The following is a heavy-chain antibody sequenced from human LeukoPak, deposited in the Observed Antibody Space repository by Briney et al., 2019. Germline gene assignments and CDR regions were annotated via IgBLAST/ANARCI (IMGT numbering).Heavy chain of an antibody. CDR2: IYYSGST. J-gene: IGHJ4*02. CDR3: ARPRWDDYGDLYFDY. CDR1: GGFISSYY. Sequence: SETLSLTCTVSGGFISSYYWSWIRQPPGKGLEWIGYIYYSGSTNYNPSLKSRVTISVDTSKNQFSLKLSSVTAADTAVYYCARPRWDDYGDLYFDYWGQGTLVTVSS. V-gene: IGHV4-59*08. D-gene: IGHD4-17*01.